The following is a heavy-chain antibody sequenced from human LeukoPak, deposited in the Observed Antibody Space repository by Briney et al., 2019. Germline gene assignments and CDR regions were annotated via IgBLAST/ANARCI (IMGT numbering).Heavy chain of an antibody. Sequence: PSETLSLTCTVSGGSISSYYWSWIRQPPGKGLEWIGYIYYSGSTNYNPSLKSRVTISVDTSKNQFSLKLSSVTAADTAVYYCARVGYCSGGSCYWDYYYYMDVWGKGTTVTISS. V-gene: IGHV4-59*01. D-gene: IGHD2-15*01. CDR2: IYYSGST. J-gene: IGHJ6*03. CDR1: GGSISSYY. CDR3: ARVGYCSGGSCYWDYYYYMDV.